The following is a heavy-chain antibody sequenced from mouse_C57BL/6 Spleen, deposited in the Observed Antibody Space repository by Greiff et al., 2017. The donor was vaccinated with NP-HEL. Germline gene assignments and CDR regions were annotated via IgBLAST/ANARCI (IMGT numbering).Heavy chain of an antibody. CDR2: ISDGGSYT. CDR3: ARDHLDSFDY. Sequence: EVMLVESGGGLVKPGGSLKLSCAASGFTFSSYAMSWVRQTPEKRLEWVATISDGGSYTYSPDNVKGRFTSSRDNAKNNLYLQMSHLKSEDTAMYYCARDHLDSFDYWGQGTTLTVSS. D-gene: IGHD2-4*01. V-gene: IGHV5-4*01. J-gene: IGHJ2*01. CDR1: GFTFSSYA.